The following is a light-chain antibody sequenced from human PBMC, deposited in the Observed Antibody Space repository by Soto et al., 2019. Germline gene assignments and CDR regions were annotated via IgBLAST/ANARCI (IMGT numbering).Light chain of an antibody. CDR1: QSVSSY. CDR2: DAS. Sequence: EIVFTDSPVTLSLSPGERATLSCRASQSVSSYLAWYQQRPGQAPRLLIYDASNRATGIPARFSGSGSGTDFTLTISSLEPEDFAVYYCQQYGISGTFGQGTKVDIK. V-gene: IGKV3-11*01. CDR3: QQYGISGT. J-gene: IGKJ1*01.